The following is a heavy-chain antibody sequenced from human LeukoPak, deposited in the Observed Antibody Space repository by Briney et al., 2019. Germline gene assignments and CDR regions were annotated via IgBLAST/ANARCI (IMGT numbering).Heavy chain of an antibody. CDR3: DIGTTLNRRRDAFDI. D-gene: IGHD1-14*01. J-gene: IGHJ3*02. CDR2: IYYTGST. V-gene: IGHV4-39*01. Sequence: SETLSLTCTVSGGSISSSSYYWGWIRQPPGKGLEWIGSIYYTGSTYYNPSLKSRVTISVDTSKNQFSLKLSSVTAADTAVYYCDIGTTLNRRRDAFDIWGQGTMVTVSS. CDR1: GGSISSSSYY.